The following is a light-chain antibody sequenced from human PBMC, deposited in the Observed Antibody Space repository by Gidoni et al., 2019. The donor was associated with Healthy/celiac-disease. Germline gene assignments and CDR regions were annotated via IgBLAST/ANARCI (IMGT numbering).Light chain of an antibody. V-gene: IGKV3-15*01. CDR1: QSVSSN. J-gene: IGKJ4*01. CDR2: GAS. CDR3: QQYNNWPPLT. Sequence: EIVMTQSPATLSVSPGERATLSCRASQSVSSNLAWYRQKPGQAPRLLIYGASTRATGIPARFSGSGSGTEFTLTISSLQSEDFAVYYCQQYNNWPPLTFGGXTKVEIK.